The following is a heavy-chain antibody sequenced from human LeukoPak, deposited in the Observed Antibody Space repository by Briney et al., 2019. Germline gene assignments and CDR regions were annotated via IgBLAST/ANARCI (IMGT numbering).Heavy chain of an antibody. D-gene: IGHD2-2*01. J-gene: IGHJ4*02. CDR1: GFTFSSYA. CDR3: ANTIVVVPAANLS. V-gene: IGHV3-23*01. Sequence: GGSLRLSCAASGFTFSSYAMSWVRQAPGKGLEWVSAISGSVGSTYYADSGKGRFTISRDNSKNTLYLQMNSLRAEDTAVYYCANTIVVVPAANLSWGQGTLVTVSS. CDR2: ISGSVGST.